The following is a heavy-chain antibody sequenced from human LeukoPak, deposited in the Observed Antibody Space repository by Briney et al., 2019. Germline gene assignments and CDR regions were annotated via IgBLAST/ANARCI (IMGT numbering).Heavy chain of an antibody. V-gene: IGHV7-4-1*02. D-gene: IGHD6-13*01. J-gene: IGHJ4*02. CDR2: INTNTGNP. CDR1: GYTFTGYY. CDR3: AREGHSSSWYRDY. Sequence: GASVKVSCKASGYTFTGYYMHWVRQAPGQGLEWMGWINTNTGNPTYAQGFTGRFVFSLDTSVSTAYLQISSLKAEDTAVYYCAREGHSSSWYRDYWGQGTLVTVSS.